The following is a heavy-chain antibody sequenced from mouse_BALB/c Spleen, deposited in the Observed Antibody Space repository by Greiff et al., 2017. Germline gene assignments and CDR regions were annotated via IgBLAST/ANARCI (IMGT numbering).Heavy chain of an antibody. D-gene: IGHD2-1*01. Sequence: EVKVVESGGGLVKPGGSLKLSCAASGFTFSSYTMSWVRQTPEKRLEWVATISSGGSYTYYPDSVKGRFTISRDNAKNTLYLQMSSLKSEDTAMYYCTRDGNWFAYWGQGTLVTVSA. CDR3: TRDGNWFAY. V-gene: IGHV5-6-4*01. CDR1: GFTFSSYT. J-gene: IGHJ3*01. CDR2: ISSGGSYT.